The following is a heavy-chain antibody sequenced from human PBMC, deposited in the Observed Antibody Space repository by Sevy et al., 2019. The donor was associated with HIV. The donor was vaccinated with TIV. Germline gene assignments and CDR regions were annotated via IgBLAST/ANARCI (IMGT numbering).Heavy chain of an antibody. CDR2: MNPNNGNT. V-gene: IGHV1-8*01. J-gene: IGHJ6*02. CDR1: GYTFSSHD. D-gene: IGHD1-7*01. CDR3: ARDPSGNYLTPHYRDYYGLDV. Sequence: ASVKVSCKTSGYTFSSHDINWVRQAPGQGLEWMGWMNPNNGNTGYVQKFQDRVTMTRDSSIATAYMELRGLTSDYTAVYYCARDPSGNYLTPHYRDYYGLDVWGQGTAVTVSS.